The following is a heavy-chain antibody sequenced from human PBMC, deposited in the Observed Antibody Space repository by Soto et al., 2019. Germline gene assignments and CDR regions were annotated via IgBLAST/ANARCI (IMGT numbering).Heavy chain of an antibody. J-gene: IGHJ3*02. D-gene: IGHD3-10*02. CDR2: IYYSGST. Sequence: SETLSLTCPVSGGSISSYHWSWIRQPPGKGQERIGYIYYSGSTNYNPSLKSRVTISVDTSKNQFSLKLSSVSAADTAVYYCARLYGGAFDIWGQGTMVT. CDR3: ARLYGGAFDI. V-gene: IGHV4-59*08. CDR1: GGSISSYH.